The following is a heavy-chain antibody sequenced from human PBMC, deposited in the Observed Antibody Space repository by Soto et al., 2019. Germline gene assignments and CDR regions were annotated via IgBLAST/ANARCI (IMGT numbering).Heavy chain of an antibody. CDR2: IYYSGST. J-gene: IGHJ4*02. V-gene: IGHV4-59*01. CDR1: GGSISSYY. Sequence: ETLSLTCTVSGGSISSYYWSWIRQPPGKGLEWIGYIYYSGSTNYNPSLKSRVTISVDTSKNQFSLKLSSVTAADTAVYYCARGMWYYDSSGYYVFDYWGQGTPVTVSS. D-gene: IGHD3-22*01. CDR3: ARGMWYYDSSGYYVFDY.